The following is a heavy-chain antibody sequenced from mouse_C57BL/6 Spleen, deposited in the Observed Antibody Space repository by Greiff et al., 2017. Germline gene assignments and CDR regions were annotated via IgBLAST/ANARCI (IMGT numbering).Heavy chain of an antibody. D-gene: IGHD4-1*01. CDR3: ARGGAGTLYAMDY. CDR2: IEPSDSYT. Sequence: QVQLQQPGAELVMPGASVKLSCKASGYTFTSYWMHWVKQRPGQGLEWIGEIEPSDSYTNYNQKFKGKSTLTVDKSSSTAYMQLSSLTSEDSAVYYCARGGAGTLYAMDYWGQGTSVTVSS. V-gene: IGHV1-69*01. CDR1: GYTFTSYW. J-gene: IGHJ4*01.